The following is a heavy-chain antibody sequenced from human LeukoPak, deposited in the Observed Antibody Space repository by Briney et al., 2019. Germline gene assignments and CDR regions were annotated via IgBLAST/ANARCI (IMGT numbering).Heavy chain of an antibody. J-gene: IGHJ6*02. Sequence: ASVKVSCKASGYTFTSYGISWVRQAPGQGLEWMGWISAYNGNTNYAQKLQGRVTMTTDTSTSTAYMELRSLRSDDTAVYYCARVEEGFFYYGSGSSFMDVWGQGTTVTVSS. D-gene: IGHD3-10*01. V-gene: IGHV1-18*01. CDR2: ISAYNGNT. CDR1: GYTFTSYG. CDR3: ARVEEGFFYYGSGSSFMDV.